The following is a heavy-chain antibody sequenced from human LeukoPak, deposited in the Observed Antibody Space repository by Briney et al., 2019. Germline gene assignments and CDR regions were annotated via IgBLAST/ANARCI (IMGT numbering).Heavy chain of an antibody. V-gene: IGHV3-48*03. CDR1: GFTFSSYE. D-gene: IGHD2-21*01. Sequence: GGSLRLSCAASGFTFSSYEMNWVRQAPGKGLEWVSYISSSGSTIYYADSVKGRFTISRDNAKNSLYLQMNSLRAEDTALYYCARVRVVWRLYDAFDIWGQGTKVTVSS. CDR2: ISSSGSTI. CDR3: ARVRVVWRLYDAFDI. J-gene: IGHJ3*02.